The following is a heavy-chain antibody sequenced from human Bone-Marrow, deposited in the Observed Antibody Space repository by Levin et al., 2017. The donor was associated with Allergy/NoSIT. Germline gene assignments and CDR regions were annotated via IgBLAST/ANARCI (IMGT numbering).Heavy chain of an antibody. CDR1: GFNFNDYA. CDR2: VSGNGRNI. D-gene: IGHD3-22*01. J-gene: IGHJ4*02. CDR3: TKVRYYYDTSGPFDS. Sequence: GSLRLSCVVSGFNFNDYAINWVRQAPGKGLEWVAVVSGNGRNIFYADSVKGRFTISRDTPTNTVDLQMTTLRAEDTALYYCTKVRYYYDTSGPFDSWGQGTLVTVSS. V-gene: IGHV3-23*01.